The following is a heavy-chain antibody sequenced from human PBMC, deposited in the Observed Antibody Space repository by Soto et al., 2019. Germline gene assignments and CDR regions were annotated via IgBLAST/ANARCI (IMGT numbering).Heavy chain of an antibody. J-gene: IGHJ4*02. CDR2: IYYSGSN. V-gene: IGHV4-30-4*01. CDR1: GDSISSGDYY. CDR3: AREVSAVADTTAFGY. Sequence: QVQLQESGPGLVKPSQTLSLTCTVSGDSISSGDYYWSWLRQPPGKGLEWLGYIYYSGSNYSNPSLEGRVTISVNTSRHQCALKLCSVSAADTAVYFCAREVSAVADTTAFGYWGQGTLVTVSS. D-gene: IGHD6-19*01.